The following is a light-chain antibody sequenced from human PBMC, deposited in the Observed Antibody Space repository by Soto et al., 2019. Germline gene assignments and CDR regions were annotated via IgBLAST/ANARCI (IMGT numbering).Light chain of an antibody. CDR2: GNS. CDR1: SSNIGADYD. J-gene: IGLJ3*02. CDR3: QSYDSSLSAVV. Sequence: QAVVTQPPSVSGAPGQRVTISCTGSSSNIGADYDVHWYQQLPGTAPKLLIYGNSNRPSGVPDRFSGSKSGTSASLAITGLQAEDEADYYCQSYDSSLSAVVFGGETKLTVL. V-gene: IGLV1-40*01.